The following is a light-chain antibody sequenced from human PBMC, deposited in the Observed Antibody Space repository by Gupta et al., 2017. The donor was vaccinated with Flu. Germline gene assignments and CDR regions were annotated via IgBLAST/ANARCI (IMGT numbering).Light chain of an antibody. V-gene: IGKV3-20*01. J-gene: IGKJ2*01. CDR1: QSISSTY. CDR3: HQFGYTPRT. CDR2: GAS. Sequence: MLSTRSAGKLSMNRAERATLSCWDSQSISSTYLAWYQQKPGHAPRLLIYGASIRATGIPDRVSGSGSGTDFTLAISRLEPEDFAVYYCHQFGYTPRTFGQGTKLDMK.